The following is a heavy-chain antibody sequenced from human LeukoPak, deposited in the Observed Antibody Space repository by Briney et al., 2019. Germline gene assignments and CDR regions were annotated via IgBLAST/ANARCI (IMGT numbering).Heavy chain of an antibody. Sequence: GGSLRLSCAASGFTFDDYAMHWVRQAPGKGPEWVSGISWNSGSIGHADSVKGRFTISRDNAKNSLYLQMNSLRAEDTALYYCAKDIPGHEQWLGSWDYWGQGTLVTVSS. V-gene: IGHV3-9*01. CDR3: AKDIPGHEQWLGSWDY. D-gene: IGHD6-19*01. CDR2: ISWNSGSI. J-gene: IGHJ4*02. CDR1: GFTFDDYA.